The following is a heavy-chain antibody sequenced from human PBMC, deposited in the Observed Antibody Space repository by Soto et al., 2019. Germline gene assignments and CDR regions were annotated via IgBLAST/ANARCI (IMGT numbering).Heavy chain of an antibody. CDR1: GFTFSSYA. J-gene: IGHJ4*02. Sequence: GGSLRLSCAASGFTFSSYAMHWVRQAPGKGLEWVAVISYDGSNKYYADSVKGRFTISRDNSKNTLYLQMNSLRAEDTAVYYCARLSGYSYGFNGWGQGTLVTVSS. CDR2: ISYDGSNK. V-gene: IGHV3-30-3*01. D-gene: IGHD5-18*01. CDR3: ARLSGYSYGFNG.